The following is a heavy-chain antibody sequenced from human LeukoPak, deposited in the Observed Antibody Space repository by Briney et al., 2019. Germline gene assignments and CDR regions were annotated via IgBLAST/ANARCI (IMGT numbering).Heavy chain of an antibody. J-gene: IGHJ4*02. D-gene: IGHD2-15*01. Sequence: NTSETLSLTCIVSGGSISSSNSYWDWIRQPPGKGLEWIGSISYSGSTYYNPSLKSRVTISVDTSKNQFSLKLSSVTAADTAVYYCARLEDIVVVVVVDYWGQGTLVTVSS. CDR1: GGSISSSNSY. CDR2: ISYSGST. V-gene: IGHV4-39*01. CDR3: ARLEDIVVVVVVDY.